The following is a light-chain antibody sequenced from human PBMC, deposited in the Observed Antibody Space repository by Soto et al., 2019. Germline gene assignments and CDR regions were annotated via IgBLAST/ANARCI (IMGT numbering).Light chain of an antibody. Sequence: IELTQSPAALSVSPGERATLSCWASHTVGTTLNWYQQKPGQAPRLLIYDTYIRATGVPARFSGSGSGTEFTLTIASLQSEDFGVYYCQRFNRWPLAFGGGTKV. CDR2: DTY. V-gene: IGKV3-15*01. CDR1: HTVGTT. J-gene: IGKJ4*01. CDR3: QRFNRWPLA.